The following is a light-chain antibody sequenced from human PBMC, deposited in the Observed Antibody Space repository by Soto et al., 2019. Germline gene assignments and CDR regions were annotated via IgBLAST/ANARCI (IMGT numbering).Light chain of an antibody. CDR1: QSVSSTY. V-gene: IGKV3-20*01. Sequence: EIVLTQSPGTLSLSPGERATLSCRASQSVSSTYLAWYHHKPGQAPRLLIYGASSRAIGIPDRFSGSGSGTDFALTISRLEPEDFALYYCHHYGSSRHTVGQGTRLEIK. J-gene: IGKJ2*01. CDR2: GAS. CDR3: HHYGSSRHT.